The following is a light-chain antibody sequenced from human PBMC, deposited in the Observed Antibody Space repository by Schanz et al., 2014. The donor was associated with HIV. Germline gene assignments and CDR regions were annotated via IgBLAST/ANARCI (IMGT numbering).Light chain of an antibody. J-gene: IGLJ2*01. V-gene: IGLV2-14*03. CDR2: DVS. CDR3: SSYTSSNTVI. Sequence: QSALTQPASVSGSPGQSITFSCTGTSSDVATYNYVSWYQQHPGKAPKLMIYDVSNRPSGVSNRFSGSKSGNAASLTIFGLQPEDEAHYHCSSYTSSNTVIFGGGTKLTVL. CDR1: SSDVATYNY.